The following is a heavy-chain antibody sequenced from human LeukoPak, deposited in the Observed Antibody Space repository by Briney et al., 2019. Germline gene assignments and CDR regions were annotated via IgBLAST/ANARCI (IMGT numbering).Heavy chain of an antibody. J-gene: IGHJ2*01. V-gene: IGHV3-23*01. CDR1: GFTFSSYA. CDR2: ISGSGGST. CDR3: AKDQNYWYFDL. Sequence: GGSLRLSCAASGFTFSSYAMTWVRQAPGKGPEWVSAISGSGGSTYYADSVKGRFTISRDNSKNTLYLQMNSLRVEDTAVYYCAKDQNYWYFDLWGRGTLVTVSS.